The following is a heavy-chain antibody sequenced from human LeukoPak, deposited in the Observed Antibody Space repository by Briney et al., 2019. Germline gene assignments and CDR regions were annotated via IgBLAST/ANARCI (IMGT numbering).Heavy chain of an antibody. CDR3: ALLKRIVVVPGSSTLHAFDI. J-gene: IGHJ3*02. CDR2: ISSSSSYI. D-gene: IGHD2-2*01. V-gene: IGHV3-21*01. CDR1: GFTISSYS. Sequence: GGSLRLSCAASGFTISSYSMNWVRQAPGKGLEWVSSISSSSSYIYYADSVKGRFTISRDNAKNSLYLQMNSLRAEDTAVYYCALLKRIVVVPGSSTLHAFDIWGQGTMVTVSS.